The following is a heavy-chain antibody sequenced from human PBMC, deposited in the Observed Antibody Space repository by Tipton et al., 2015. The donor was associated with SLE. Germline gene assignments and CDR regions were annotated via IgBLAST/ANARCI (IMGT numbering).Heavy chain of an antibody. Sequence: GLVKPSETLSLTCAVYGGSISSSSSYYWAWIRQPPGKGVEWIGEINHRGSTNYNPSLKSRVTISVDTSKNQFSLKLSSVTAADTAVYYCASRYSYYFDYWGQGTLVTVSS. V-gene: IGHV4-34*01. D-gene: IGHD2-15*01. CDR3: ASRYSYYFDY. J-gene: IGHJ4*02. CDR1: GGSISSSSSYY. CDR2: INHRGST.